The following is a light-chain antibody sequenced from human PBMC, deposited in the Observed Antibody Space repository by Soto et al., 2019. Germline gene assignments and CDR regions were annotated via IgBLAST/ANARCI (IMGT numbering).Light chain of an antibody. V-gene: IGKV3-15*01. CDR3: QQYQNLWT. J-gene: IGKJ1*01. Sequence: IVMTQPPATLSVSPGDTASLSCRAGQTIYSNVAWYQQRPGQAPRLIIYRASSRATGVPARFSGSGSGTEFTLTISSLQSEDFALYYCQQYQNLWTFGQGTKVDIK. CDR1: QTIYSN. CDR2: RAS.